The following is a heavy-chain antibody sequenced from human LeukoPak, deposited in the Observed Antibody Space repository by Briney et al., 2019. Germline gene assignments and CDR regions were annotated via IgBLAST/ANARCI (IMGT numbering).Heavy chain of an antibody. V-gene: IGHV3-30*03. Sequence: GGSLRLSCAASGFTFSSYGMHWVRQAPGKGLEWVAVISYDGSYKYYADSVKGRFAISTDNSKNTLYLQMNSLRAEDTAVYYCARPYSDDSGFYVYWGQGILVTVSS. CDR3: ARPYSDDSGFYVY. CDR2: ISYDGSYK. J-gene: IGHJ4*02. CDR1: GFTFSSYG. D-gene: IGHD3-22*01.